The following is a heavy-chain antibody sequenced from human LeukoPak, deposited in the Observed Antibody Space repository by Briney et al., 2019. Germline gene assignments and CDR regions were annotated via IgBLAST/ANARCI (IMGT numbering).Heavy chain of an antibody. V-gene: IGHV3-30*18. CDR3: AKGAGYSGSGSEKRGLDY. D-gene: IGHD3-10*01. CDR1: RFIFSSYD. J-gene: IGHJ4*02. CDR2: ISYHGRNK. Sequence: PGGSLRLSCAASRFIFSSYDMHWGRQAPGKGLEWVAAISYHGRNKYYADSVKGRFPISRANSENTLYLQMNSLRPEATAVYYCAKGAGYSGSGSEKRGLDYWGQGTLVAVAS.